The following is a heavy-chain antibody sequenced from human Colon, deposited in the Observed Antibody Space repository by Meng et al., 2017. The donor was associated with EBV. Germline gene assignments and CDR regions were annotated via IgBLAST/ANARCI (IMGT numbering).Heavy chain of an antibody. CDR2: IFPSGSDT. CDR1: GYSFTNYW. D-gene: IGHD6-6*01. Sequence: GGGVKRPGESLKISCKGSGYSFTNYWIGWVRQMPGKGLEWMGIIFPSGSDTRYSPSFQDQVTISADTSITTAYLQWSSLKASDTAMYYCARLGSSSSGDYWGQGTLVTVSS. CDR3: ARLGSSSSGDY. V-gene: IGHV5-51*03. J-gene: IGHJ4*02.